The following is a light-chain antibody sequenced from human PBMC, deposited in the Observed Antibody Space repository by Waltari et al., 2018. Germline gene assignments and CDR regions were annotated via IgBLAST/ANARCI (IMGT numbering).Light chain of an antibody. V-gene: IGKV6-21*01. CDR2: YAS. CDR1: QSSGSS. CDR3: HQSTSLPFT. J-gene: IGKJ4*01. Sequence: EIVLTQSPDFQFVTPMENVTITCRASQSSGSSVHWYQQKPDQSPKLLIKYASQSFSGVPSRFSGSGSGTDFTLTINGLEAEDAATYYCHQSTSLPFTFGGGTKVEI.